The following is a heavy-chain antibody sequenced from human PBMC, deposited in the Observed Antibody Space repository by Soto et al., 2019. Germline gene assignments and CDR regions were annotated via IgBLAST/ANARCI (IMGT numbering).Heavy chain of an antibody. V-gene: IGHV3-23*01. CDR1: GFTFSSYA. J-gene: IGHJ4*02. Sequence: GGSLGLACAASGFTFSSYAMSWVRQAPGKGLEWVSAISGSGGSTYYADSVKGRFTISRDNSKNTLYLQMNSLRAEDTAVYYCAKGYDFWSGYFDYWGQGTLVTVSS. CDR2: ISGSGGST. CDR3: AKGYDFWSGYFDY. D-gene: IGHD3-3*01.